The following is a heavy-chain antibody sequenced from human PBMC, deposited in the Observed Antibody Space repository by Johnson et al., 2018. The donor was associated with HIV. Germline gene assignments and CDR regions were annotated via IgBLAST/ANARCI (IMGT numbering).Heavy chain of an antibody. J-gene: IGHJ3*02. Sequence: QVQLVESGGGVVQPGRSLRLSCAASGFSFSSYGMHWVRQAPGKGLEWVAVIYSGGSTYYADSVKGRFTISRDNSKNTLYLQMNSLRAEDTAVYYCASSFDYGDAFDIWGQGTMVTVSS. CDR1: GFSFSSYG. D-gene: IGHD4-17*01. CDR3: ASSFDYGDAFDI. V-gene: IGHV3-NL1*01. CDR2: IYSGGST.